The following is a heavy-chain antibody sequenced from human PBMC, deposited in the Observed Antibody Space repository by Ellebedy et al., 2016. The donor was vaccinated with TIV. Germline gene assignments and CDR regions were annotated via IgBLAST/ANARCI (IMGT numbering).Heavy chain of an antibody. CDR3: ARDKGHGYNY. D-gene: IGHD5-24*01. CDR2: IIPIFGTA. CDR1: GGTFSSYA. V-gene: IGHV1-69*06. Sequence: SVKVSCXASGGTFSSYAINWVRQAPGQGLEWMGGIIPIFGTANYAQKFQGRVTITADKSTSTAYMELSSPRSADTAVYYCARDKGHGYNYWGQGTLVTVSS. J-gene: IGHJ4*02.